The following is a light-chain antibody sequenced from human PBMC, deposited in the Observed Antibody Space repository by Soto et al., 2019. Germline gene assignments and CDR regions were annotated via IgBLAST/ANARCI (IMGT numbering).Light chain of an antibody. CDR3: QQYNNWRPWT. V-gene: IGKV3-15*01. CDR2: GAS. J-gene: IGKJ1*01. Sequence: EIVMTQSPATLSVSPGERATLSCRASQSVSNNLAWFQHKPGQAPRLLIYGASPRATGIPARFSGSGSGTEFTLTISSLQSEDFAVYYCQQYNNWRPWTFGQGTKVEIK. CDR1: QSVSNN.